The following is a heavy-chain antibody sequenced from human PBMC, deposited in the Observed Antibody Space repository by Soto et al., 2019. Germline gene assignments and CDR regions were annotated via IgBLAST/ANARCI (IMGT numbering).Heavy chain of an antibody. CDR3: ASRHCSGGSCSSFDY. CDR1: GGTFSSYA. V-gene: IGHV1-69*13. J-gene: IGHJ4*02. D-gene: IGHD2-15*01. CDR2: IIPIFGTA. Sequence: SVKVSCKASGGTFSSYAISWVRQAPGQGLEWMGGIIPIFGTANYAQKFQGRVTITADESTSTAYMELSSLRSEGTAVYYCASRHCSGGSCSSFDYWGQGTLVTVSS.